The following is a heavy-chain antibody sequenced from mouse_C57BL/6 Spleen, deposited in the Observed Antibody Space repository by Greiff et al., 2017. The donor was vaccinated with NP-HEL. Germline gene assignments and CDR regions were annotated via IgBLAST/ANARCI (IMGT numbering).Heavy chain of an antibody. V-gene: IGHV5-4*01. CDR3: ARDSLIYYGSSSYFDY. Sequence: EVQLVESGGGLVKPGGSLKLSCAASGFTFSSYAMSWVRQTPEKRLEWVATISDGGSYTYYPDNVKGRFTISRDNTKNNLYLQMSHLKSEETAMYYCARDSLIYYGSSSYFDYWGQGTTLTVSS. CDR2: ISDGGSYT. CDR1: GFTFSSYA. D-gene: IGHD1-1*01. J-gene: IGHJ2*01.